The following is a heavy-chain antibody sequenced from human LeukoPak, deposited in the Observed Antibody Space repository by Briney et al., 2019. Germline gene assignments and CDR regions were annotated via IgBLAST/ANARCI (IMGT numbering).Heavy chain of an antibody. CDR1: GGSFSGYY. Sequence: NPSETLSLTCAVYGGSFSGYYWSWIRQPPGKGLEWIGEINHSGSTNYNPSLKSRVTISVDTSKNQFSLKLSSVTAADTAVYYCARGGGYWGQGTLVTVS. CDR2: INHSGST. CDR3: ARGGGY. V-gene: IGHV4-34*01. J-gene: IGHJ4*02. D-gene: IGHD2-15*01.